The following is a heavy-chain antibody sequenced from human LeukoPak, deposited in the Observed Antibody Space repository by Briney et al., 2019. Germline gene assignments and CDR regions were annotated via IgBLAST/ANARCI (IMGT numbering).Heavy chain of an antibody. CDR2: IHHTGST. D-gene: IGHD2-21*02. J-gene: IGHJ5*02. CDR3: ARTPTYCGGDCYYFDP. CDR1: GGSISSSGYS. V-gene: IGHV4-30-2*01. Sequence: SETLSLTCAVTGGSISSSGYSWSWIRQPPGKGLEWIGYIHHTGSTYYNPSLKSRVAISVDRSKNQFSLKLSSVTAADTAMYFCARTPTYCGGDCYYFDPWGQGTLVTVSS.